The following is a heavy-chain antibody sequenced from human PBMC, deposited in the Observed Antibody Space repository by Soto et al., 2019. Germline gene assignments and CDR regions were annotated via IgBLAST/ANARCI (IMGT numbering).Heavy chain of an antibody. CDR1: GYTLTELS. CDR3: ATDSSGWPQSPAFDY. Sequence: ASVKVSCKVSGYTLTELSMHWVRQAPGKGLEWMGGFDPEDGETIYAQKFQGRVTMTEDTSTDTAYMELSSLRSEDTAVYYCATDSSGWPQSPAFDYWGQGTLVTVSS. V-gene: IGHV1-24*01. J-gene: IGHJ4*02. D-gene: IGHD6-19*01. CDR2: FDPEDGET.